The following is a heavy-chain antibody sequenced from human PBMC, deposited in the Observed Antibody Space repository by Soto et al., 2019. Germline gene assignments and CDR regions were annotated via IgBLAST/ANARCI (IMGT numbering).Heavy chain of an antibody. D-gene: IGHD6-19*01. CDR3: TTGSSGWSQGGFDP. V-gene: IGHV3-15*05. Sequence: EVQLVESGGGLVKPGGSLRLSCAASGFTFSNAWMSWVRQAPGKGLEWVGRIKSKTDGGTTDYAAPVKGRFTISRDDSKNTLYLQMNSLKPEDTAVYYCTTGSSGWSQGGFDPWGQGTLVTVSS. CDR2: IKSKTDGGTT. J-gene: IGHJ5*02. CDR1: GFTFSNAW.